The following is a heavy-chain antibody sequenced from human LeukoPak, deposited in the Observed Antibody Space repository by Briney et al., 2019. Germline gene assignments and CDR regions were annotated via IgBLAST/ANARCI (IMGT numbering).Heavy chain of an antibody. CDR2: ISGSGGST. V-gene: IGHV3-23*01. J-gene: IGHJ5*02. CDR1: GFPFSSYA. D-gene: IGHD3-22*01. Sequence: GGSLRLSCAASGFPFSSYAMSWVREAPGKGLEWVSAISGSGGSTYYADSVKGRFTISRDNSKNTLYLQMNSLRAEDTAVYYCAKDPSIAAYSSGYSWGQGTLVTLSS. CDR3: AKDPSIAAYSSGYS.